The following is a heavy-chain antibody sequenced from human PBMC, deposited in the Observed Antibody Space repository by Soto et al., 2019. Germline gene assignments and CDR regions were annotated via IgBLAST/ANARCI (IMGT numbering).Heavy chain of an antibody. CDR2: IYYSGST. J-gene: IGHJ6*03. V-gene: IGHV4-59*01. Sequence: PSETLSLTCTVSGGSISSYYWSWIRQPPGKGLEWIGYIYYSGSTNYNPSLKSRVTISVDTSKNQFSLKLSSVTAADTAVYYCARDDFWSGYYSLPPDVWGKGTTVTVS. CDR1: GGSISSYY. D-gene: IGHD3-3*01. CDR3: ARDDFWSGYYSLPPDV.